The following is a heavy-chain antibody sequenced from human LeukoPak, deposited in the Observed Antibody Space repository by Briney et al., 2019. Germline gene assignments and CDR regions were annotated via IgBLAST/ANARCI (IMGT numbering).Heavy chain of an antibody. V-gene: IGHV3-7*01. J-gene: IGHJ4*02. CDR3: AISSYYYFDY. D-gene: IGHD5-18*01. Sequence: GGSLRLSCAASGFTFSSYEMNWVRQAPGKGLEWVASIKQDGSEKYYVDSVKGRFTISRGNAKNSLSLQMNSLRVEDTAVYYCAISSYYYFDYWGQGALVTVSS. CDR2: IKQDGSEK. CDR1: GFTFSSYE.